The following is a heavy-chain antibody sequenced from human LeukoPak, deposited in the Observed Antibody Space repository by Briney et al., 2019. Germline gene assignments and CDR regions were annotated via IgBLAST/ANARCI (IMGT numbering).Heavy chain of an antibody. CDR3: ARHPPSKYIVVVVAARGDYFDY. CDR2: IYYSGST. D-gene: IGHD2-15*01. J-gene: IGHJ4*02. V-gene: IGHV4-39*01. Sequence: SSETLSLTCTVSGGSISSSSYYWGWIRQPPGKGLEWIGSIYYSGSTYYNPSLKSRVTISVDTSKNQFSLKLSSVTAADTAVYYCARHPPSKYIVVVVAARGDYFDYWGQGTLVTVSS. CDR1: GGSISSSSYY.